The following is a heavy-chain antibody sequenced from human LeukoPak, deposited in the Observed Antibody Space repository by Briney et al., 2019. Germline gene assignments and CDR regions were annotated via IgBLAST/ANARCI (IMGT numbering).Heavy chain of an antibody. CDR2: ISGSGSGT. CDR1: GFTFSSSA. D-gene: IGHD1-1*01. CDR3: EKMNGYMEV. J-gene: IGHJ6*03. V-gene: IGHV3-23*01. Sequence: WGSLRLSCTASGFTFSSSAITWVRQAPGKGLELVSGISGSGSGTYYADFVKGRFTISRDNSKNTMYLEMNSLRAEDTAVYYCEKMNGYMEVWGKGTTVTVSS.